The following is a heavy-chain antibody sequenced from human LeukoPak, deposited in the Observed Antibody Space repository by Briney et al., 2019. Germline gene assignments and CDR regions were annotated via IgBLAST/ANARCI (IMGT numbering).Heavy chain of an antibody. D-gene: IGHD5-24*01. J-gene: IGHJ4*02. V-gene: IGHV3-48*03. CDR3: ARARWYSSDY. CDR2: ISNSGNTK. Sequence: GGSLRLSCAASGFTFSNYEMNWIRQAPGKGLEWISYISNSGNTKYYADSVKGRFSISRDNANNSVYLQMNSLRAEDTAVYYCARARWYSSDYWGQGTLVTVSS. CDR1: GFTFSNYE.